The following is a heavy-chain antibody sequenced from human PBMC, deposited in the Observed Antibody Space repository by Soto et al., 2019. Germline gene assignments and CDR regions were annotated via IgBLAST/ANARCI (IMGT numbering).Heavy chain of an antibody. D-gene: IGHD2-15*01. Sequence: QVQLVESGGGVVQPGRSPRLYCAASGITFRNFGMHWVRQAPGKGLEWVAAISSDGSDKYYSDSVKGRFTISRDNSKNTLFLQMYSLRVEDTAVYYCAKGSEVARQELDYWGQGTLVTVSS. CDR2: ISSDGSDK. CDR1: GITFRNFG. V-gene: IGHV3-30*18. J-gene: IGHJ4*02. CDR3: AKGSEVARQELDY.